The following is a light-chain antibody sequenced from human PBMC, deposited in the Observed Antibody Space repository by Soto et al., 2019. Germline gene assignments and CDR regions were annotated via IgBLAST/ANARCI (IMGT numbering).Light chain of an antibody. V-gene: IGKV3-20*01. CDR2: GAS. CDR3: HQYGISPPVT. J-gene: IGKJ5*01. Sequence: EIVLTQSPGTLSLSPGERAPLSCRASQNVSSSYLAWYQQKPGQAPRLLIYGASSRATGIPDRFSGSGSGTDFTLTISRLEPEDFAMYYCHQYGISPPVTFGQGTRLEIK. CDR1: QNVSSSY.